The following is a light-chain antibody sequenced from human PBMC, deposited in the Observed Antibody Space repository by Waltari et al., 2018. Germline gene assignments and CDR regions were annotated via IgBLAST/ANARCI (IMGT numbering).Light chain of an antibody. CDR3: QQYDNVPIT. V-gene: IGKV1-33*01. J-gene: IGKJ5*01. Sequence: DIQMTQSPSSVSVSAGDRVTITCQASQDINTYLNWYQQKPGKAPKLLIYDASNLEMGVPSRFSGSGSGTDFTFTISSLQPDDIATYYCQQYDNVPITFGQGTRLEIK. CDR1: QDINTY. CDR2: DAS.